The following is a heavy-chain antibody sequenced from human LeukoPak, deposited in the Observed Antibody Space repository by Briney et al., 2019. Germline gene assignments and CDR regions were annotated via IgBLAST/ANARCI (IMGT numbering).Heavy chain of an antibody. CDR2: ISRSGNTI. CDR1: GFTFSDYY. Sequence: PGGSLRLSCAASGFTFSDYYMTWIRQAPGKGLEWVSYISRSGNTIYYADSLKGRFTISRDNAKTSLYLQMNSLRAEDTAMYYCARGSGSGWYAGELADSWGQGTLVTVSS. CDR3: ARGSGSGWYAGELADS. V-gene: IGHV3-11*01. D-gene: IGHD6-19*01. J-gene: IGHJ4*02.